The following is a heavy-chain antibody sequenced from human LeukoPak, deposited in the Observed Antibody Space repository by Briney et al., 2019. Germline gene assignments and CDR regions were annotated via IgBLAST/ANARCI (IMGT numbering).Heavy chain of an antibody. V-gene: IGHV3-23*01. J-gene: IGHJ3*02. Sequence: GGSLRLSCAASGFTFSSYGMNWVRQAPGKGLEWVSGISGIVVSTYYADSVKGRFTISRDDSKNTLDLQMDSLRVEDTAIYYCAKKAVYGGSYVDALDIWGQGTMVTVSS. D-gene: IGHD2-8*01. CDR2: ISGIVVST. CDR3: AKKAVYGGSYVDALDI. CDR1: GFTFSSYG.